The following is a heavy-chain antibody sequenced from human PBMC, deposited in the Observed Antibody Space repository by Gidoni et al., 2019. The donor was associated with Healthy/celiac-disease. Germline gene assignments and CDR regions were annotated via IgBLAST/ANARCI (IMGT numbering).Heavy chain of an antibody. CDR3: ARDGYCSGGSCYHNWFDP. V-gene: IGHV3-11*05. CDR1: GFSFSDNY. Sequence: QVQLVESGGGLVKPGGSLRLSCAASGFSFSDNYMSWIRQAPGKGLGWVSYISSSSSYTNYADSVKVRFTISRDNAKNSLYLQMNSLRAEDTAVYYCARDGYCSGGSCYHNWFDPWGQGTLVTVSS. D-gene: IGHD2-15*01. J-gene: IGHJ5*02. CDR2: ISSSSSYT.